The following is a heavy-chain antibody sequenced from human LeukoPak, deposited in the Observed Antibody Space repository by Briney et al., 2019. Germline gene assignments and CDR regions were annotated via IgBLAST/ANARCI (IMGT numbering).Heavy chain of an antibody. Sequence: GRSLRLSCAASGFTFKDYAMQWVRQVPGKGLEWVSCISWKGGSTGYADSVKGRFTISRDNANNSLYLQMNSLRPEDTAVYFCAKSGEYSYGYYFDYWGQGTLVTVSS. V-gene: IGHV3-9*01. CDR2: ISWKGGST. CDR1: GFTFKDYA. CDR3: AKSGEYSYGYYFDY. J-gene: IGHJ4*02. D-gene: IGHD5-18*01.